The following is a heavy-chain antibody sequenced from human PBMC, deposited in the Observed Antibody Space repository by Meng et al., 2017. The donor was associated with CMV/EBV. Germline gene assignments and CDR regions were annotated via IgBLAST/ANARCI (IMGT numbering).Heavy chain of an antibody. V-gene: IGHV1-2*02. Sequence: ASVKVSCKASGYTFTGYYMHWVRQAPGQGLEWMGWINPNTNGTNYAQKFQGRVSMTRDTSISIAYMELSRLRSDDTVVYFCAREAAGYDLNAFEIWGQGTTVTVSS. J-gene: IGHJ3*02. CDR1: GYTFTGYY. D-gene: IGHD5-12*01. CDR2: INPNTNGT. CDR3: AREAAGYDLNAFEI.